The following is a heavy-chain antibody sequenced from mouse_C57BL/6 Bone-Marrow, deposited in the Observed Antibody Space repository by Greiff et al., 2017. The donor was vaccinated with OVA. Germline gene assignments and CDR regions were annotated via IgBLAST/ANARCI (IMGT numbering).Heavy chain of an antibody. CDR3: TMECSNFYFDY. CDR1: GYTFTDYE. J-gene: IGHJ2*01. CDR2: IDPDTGCT. D-gene: IGHD2-5*01. Sequence: VQLQQSGAELVRPGASVTLSCKASGYTFTDYEMHWVKQTPVHGLEWIGAIDPDTGCTAYNQKFKGKAILTADKSSSTAYMELRSLTSEDSAVDYCTMECSNFYFDYWGQGTTLTVSS. V-gene: IGHV1-15*01.